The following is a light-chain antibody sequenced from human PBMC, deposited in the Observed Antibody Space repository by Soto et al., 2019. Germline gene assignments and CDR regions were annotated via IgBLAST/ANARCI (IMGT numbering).Light chain of an antibody. CDR2: DVS. CDR1: SSDVGGYNY. CDR3: SSYTSSSTLYV. Sequence: QSALTQPASVSGSPGQSITISCTGTSSDVGGYNYVSWYQQHPGKAPKLMIYDVSNRPSGVSNRFSGSKSGNTASLTISGLQAEGEADYYCSSYTSSSTLYVFGTGTKPTVL. V-gene: IGLV2-14*01. J-gene: IGLJ1*01.